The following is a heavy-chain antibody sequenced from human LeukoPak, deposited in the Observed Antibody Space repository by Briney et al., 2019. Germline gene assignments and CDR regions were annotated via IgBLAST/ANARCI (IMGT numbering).Heavy chain of an antibody. J-gene: IGHJ4*02. D-gene: IGHD3-22*01. CDR2: ISAYNGNT. CDR3: ARDSYYDSSGYYPFDY. CDR1: GYTFTSYG. V-gene: IGHV1-18*01. Sequence: ASVKVSCKASGYTFTSYGISWVRQAPGQGLEWIGSISAYNGNTNYAQKLQGRVTMTTDTSTSTAYMELRSLRSDDTAVYYCARDSYYDSSGYYPFDYWGQGTLVTVSS.